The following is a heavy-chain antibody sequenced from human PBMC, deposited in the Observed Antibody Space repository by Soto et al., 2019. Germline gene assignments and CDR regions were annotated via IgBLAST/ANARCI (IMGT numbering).Heavy chain of an antibody. CDR2: IDPSDSYT. Sequence: GASQKISSKCSGYSIASYWISWVRQMPRKGLEWMGRIDPSDSYTNYSPSFQGHVTISADKAISTAYRQWSSLKASDTAMYYCARRAVTNHYGMDVWGQGTTVTVSS. V-gene: IGHV5-10-1*01. CDR1: GYSIASYW. CDR3: ARRAVTNHYGMDV. J-gene: IGHJ6*02. D-gene: IGHD4-17*01.